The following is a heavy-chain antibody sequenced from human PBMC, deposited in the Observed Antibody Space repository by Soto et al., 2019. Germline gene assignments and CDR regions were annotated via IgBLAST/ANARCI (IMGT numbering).Heavy chain of an antibody. D-gene: IGHD5-12*01. CDR3: ARQEVEMATIWGFSNWFDP. Sequence: QLQLQESGPGLVKPSETLSLTCTVSGGSISSSSYYWGWIRQPPGKGLEWIGSIYYSGSTYYNPSLTSRVTISVDTSKNQFSLKLSSVTAADTAVYYCARQEVEMATIWGFSNWFDPWGQGTLVTVSS. V-gene: IGHV4-39*01. CDR2: IYYSGST. CDR1: GGSISSSSYY. J-gene: IGHJ5*02.